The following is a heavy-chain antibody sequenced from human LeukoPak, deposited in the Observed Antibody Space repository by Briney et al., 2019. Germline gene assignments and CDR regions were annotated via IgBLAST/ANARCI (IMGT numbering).Heavy chain of an antibody. V-gene: IGHV3-30*04. D-gene: IGHD2-8*01. J-gene: IGHJ4*02. CDR3: ARVYGGEIDY. CDR2: ISYDGSNK. Sequence: GGSLRLSCAASGFTFSSYAMHWVRQAPGKGLEWVAVISYDGSNKYYADSVKGRFTVSRDNSRNTVFLQMNSLRPEDTALYYCARVYGGEIDYWGQGTQVTVSS. CDR1: GFTFSSYA.